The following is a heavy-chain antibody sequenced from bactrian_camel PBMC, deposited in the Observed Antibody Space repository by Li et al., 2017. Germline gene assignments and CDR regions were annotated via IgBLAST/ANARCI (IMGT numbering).Heavy chain of an antibody. J-gene: IGHJ4*01. CDR2: IHTEPGTT. D-gene: IGHD3*01. V-gene: IGHV3S31*01. Sequence: DVQLVESGGGSVQAGGSLRLSCRPGPWYITNYCLGWFRQAPGKAREGVASIHTEPGTTYYGDSVKGRFTISKDYAKRTLFLHMSNLKPEDTAKYYCATDGPVGCDRDLRPATFGAHGPGTQVTVS. CDR1: PWYITNYC.